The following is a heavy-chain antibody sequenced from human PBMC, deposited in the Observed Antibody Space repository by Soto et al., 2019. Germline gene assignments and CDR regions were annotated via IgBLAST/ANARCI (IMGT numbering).Heavy chain of an antibody. CDR1: GFTFSTYA. CDR2: ISGSGGST. D-gene: IGHD6-13*01. Sequence: GGSLRLSCAASGFTFSTYAMSWVRQAPGKGLEWVSAISGSGGSTYYADSVKGRFTISRDNSKNTLYLQMNSLRAEDTAVYYCANTGLGAAGTFDYWGQGTLVTVSS. CDR3: ANTGLGAAGTFDY. J-gene: IGHJ4*02. V-gene: IGHV3-23*01.